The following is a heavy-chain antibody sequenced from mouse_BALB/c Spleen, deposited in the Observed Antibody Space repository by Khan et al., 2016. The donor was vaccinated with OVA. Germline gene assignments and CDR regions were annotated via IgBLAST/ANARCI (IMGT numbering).Heavy chain of an antibody. D-gene: IGHD4-1*01. CDR3: APAGTGDYFDY. J-gene: IGHJ2*01. CDR1: GFNIKDTH. CDR2: IDPANDNS. V-gene: IGHV14-3*02. Sequence: EVKLVESGAELVKPGASVKLSCTASGFNIKDTHMHWVKQRPEQGLEWIGRIDPANDNSKYDPRFQGKATITADTSSNTAYLHRSSLTSEDTAVYYCAPAGTGDYFDYWGQGTTLTVSS.